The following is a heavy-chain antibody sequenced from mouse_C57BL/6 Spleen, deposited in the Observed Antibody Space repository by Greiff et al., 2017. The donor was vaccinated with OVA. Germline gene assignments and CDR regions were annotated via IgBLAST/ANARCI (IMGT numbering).Heavy chain of an antibody. CDR2: ISSGGDYI. J-gene: IGHJ2*01. CDR1: GFTFSSYA. CDR3: TREPGREGFDY. V-gene: IGHV5-9-1*02. Sequence: DVKLVESGAGLVKPGGSLKLSCAASGFTFSSYAMSWVRQTPEKRLEWVAYISSGGDYIYYADTVKGRFTISRDNARNTLYLQMSSLKSEDTAMYYCTREPGREGFDYWGQGTTLTVSS. D-gene: IGHD3-3*01.